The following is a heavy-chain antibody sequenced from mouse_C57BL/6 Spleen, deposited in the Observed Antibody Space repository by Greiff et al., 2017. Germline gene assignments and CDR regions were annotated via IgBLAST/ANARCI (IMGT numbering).Heavy chain of an antibody. J-gene: IGHJ4*01. CDR3: ARDHDGYPYAMDY. D-gene: IGHD2-3*01. Sequence: DVQLVESEGGLVQPGSSMKLSCTASGFTFSDYYMAWVRQVPEKGLEWVANINYDGSSAYYLDSLKSRFIISRDNAKNILYLQMSSLKSEDTATYYCARDHDGYPYAMDYWGQGTSVTVSS. V-gene: IGHV5-16*01. CDR2: INYDGSSA. CDR1: GFTFSDYY.